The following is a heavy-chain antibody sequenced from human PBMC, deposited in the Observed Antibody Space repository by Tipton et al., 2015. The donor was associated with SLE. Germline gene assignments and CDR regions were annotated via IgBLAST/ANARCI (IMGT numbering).Heavy chain of an antibody. CDR3: ARSLIAVAGTGVYYYVMDV. CDR2: INPSGGST. CDR1: GYTFTSYY. V-gene: IGHV1-46*01. Sequence: QSGAEVKKPGASVKVSCKASGYTFTSYYMHWVRQAPGQGLEWMGIINPSGGSTSYAQKFQGRVTMTRDTSTSTVYMELSSLRSEDTAVYYCARSLIAVAGTGVYYYVMDVWGQGTTVTVSS. D-gene: IGHD6-19*01. J-gene: IGHJ6*02.